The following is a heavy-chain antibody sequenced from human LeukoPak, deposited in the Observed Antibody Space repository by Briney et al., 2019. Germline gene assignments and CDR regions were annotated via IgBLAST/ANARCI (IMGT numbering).Heavy chain of an antibody. CDR3: ARQIVGATTANYFDY. J-gene: IGHJ4*02. CDR2: IYPGDSDT. CDR1: GYSFTSYW. Sequence: GESLKISCKGSGYSFTSYWIGWVRQLPGKGLEWMGIIYPGDSDTRYSPSFQGQVTISADKSISTAYLQWSSLKASDTAMYYCARQIVGATTANYFDYWGQGTLVTVSS. V-gene: IGHV5-51*01. D-gene: IGHD1-26*01.